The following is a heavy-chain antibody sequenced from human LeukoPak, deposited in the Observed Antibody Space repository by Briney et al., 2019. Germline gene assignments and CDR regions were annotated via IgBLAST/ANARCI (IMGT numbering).Heavy chain of an antibody. CDR3: ARDTLAAAGSIFDY. D-gene: IGHD6-13*01. V-gene: IGHV1-18*01. Sequence: ASVTVSFTASGYTFTSYGISWVRQAPGQGLEWMGWISAYNGNTNYAQKLQGRVTMTTDTSTSTAYMELRSLRSDDTAVYYCARDTLAAAGSIFDYWGQGTLVTVSS. J-gene: IGHJ4*02. CDR1: GYTFTSYG. CDR2: ISAYNGNT.